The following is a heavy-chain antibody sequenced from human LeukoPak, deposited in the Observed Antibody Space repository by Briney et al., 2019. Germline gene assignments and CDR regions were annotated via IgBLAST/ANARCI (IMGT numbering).Heavy chain of an antibody. J-gene: IGHJ5*02. CDR2: IYYSGST. D-gene: IGHD6-13*01. V-gene: IGHV4-39*07. Sequence: SETLSLTCTVSGGSISSSSYYWGWIRQPPVKGLEWIGSIYYSGSTYYNPSLKSRVTMSIDTSKSQFSLQLTSVTAADTAVYYCAKNRVAAAGTMLATWGPGILVTVSS. CDR1: GGSISSSSYY. CDR3: AKNRVAAAGTMLAT.